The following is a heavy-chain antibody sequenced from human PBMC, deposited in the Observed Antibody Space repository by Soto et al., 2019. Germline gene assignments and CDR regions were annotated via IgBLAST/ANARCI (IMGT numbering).Heavy chain of an antibody. V-gene: IGHV4-34*01. D-gene: IGHD3-22*01. Sequence: SETLSLTCAVYGGSFSGYYWSWIRQPPGKGLEWIGEINHSGSTNYNPSLKSRVTISVDTSKNQFSLKLRSVTAAHTAVYYWARGRHTPNSRCHHLQYYYGMDGWGQGTTVTVSS. CDR1: GGSFSGYY. CDR2: INHSGST. CDR3: ARGRHTPNSRCHHLQYYYGMDG. J-gene: IGHJ6*02.